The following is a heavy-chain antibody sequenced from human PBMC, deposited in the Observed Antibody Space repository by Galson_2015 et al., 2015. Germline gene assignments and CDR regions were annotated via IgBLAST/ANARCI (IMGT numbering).Heavy chain of an antibody. CDR1: GFTFSDYT. CDR2: ISYGGRHQ. V-gene: IGHV3-30*04. D-gene: IGHD3-3*01. J-gene: IGHJ4*02. Sequence: SLRLSCAASGFTFSDYTMHWVRQAPGKGLEWVAVISYGGRHQDHADSVEGRFTISRDNSKSTLSLQMNSLRAEDTAVYYCARATSGYYTYYFDYWGQGTLVTVSS. CDR3: ARATSGYYTYYFDY.